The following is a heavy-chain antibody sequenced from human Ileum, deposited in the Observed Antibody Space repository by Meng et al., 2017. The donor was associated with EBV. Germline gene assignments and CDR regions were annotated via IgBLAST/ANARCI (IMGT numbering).Heavy chain of an antibody. D-gene: IGHD3-10*01. CDR1: CDHLTDHNW. Sequence: LSLPVPVSCDHLTDHNWWAGVRQPPGKGLEGIGEIPHRGGSAYNPPLKSRVSMSIDKSKNQFSLKLTSVTAADTAVYHCLRGSGGSVWGQGTLVTVSS. V-gene: IGHV4-4*02. CDR3: LRGSGGSV. J-gene: IGHJ1*01. CDR2: IPHRGGS.